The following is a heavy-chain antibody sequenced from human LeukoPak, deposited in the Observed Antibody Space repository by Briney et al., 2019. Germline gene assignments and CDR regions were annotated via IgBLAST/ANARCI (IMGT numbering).Heavy chain of an antibody. V-gene: IGHV3-21*01. CDR1: GFTFSSYS. Sequence: KTGGSLRLSCAASGFTFSSYSMNWVRQAPGKGLEWVSSISGGSASIYYADSVKGRFTISRDNAKNSLYLQLNSLRAEDTAVYYCARPPWGISAAAMDVWGKGTTVTVSS. J-gene: IGHJ6*03. CDR3: ARPPWGISAAAMDV. D-gene: IGHD6-13*01. CDR2: ISGGSASI.